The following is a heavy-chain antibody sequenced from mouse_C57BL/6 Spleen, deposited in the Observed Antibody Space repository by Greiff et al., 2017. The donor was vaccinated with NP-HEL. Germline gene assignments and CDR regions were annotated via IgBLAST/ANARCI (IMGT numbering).Heavy chain of an antibody. V-gene: IGHV1-62-2*01. CDR3: ARHEVVGGYDYAMDY. CDR1: GYTFTAYT. D-gene: IGHD2-2*01. Sequence: VQLQQSGAELVKPGASVKLSCKASGYTFTAYTIHWVKQRSGQGLEWIGWFYPGSGSINYNEKFKDKATLTADKSSSTVYMELSSLTSEDSAVYFCARHEVVGGYDYAMDYWGQGTSVTVSS. J-gene: IGHJ4*01. CDR2: FYPGSGSI.